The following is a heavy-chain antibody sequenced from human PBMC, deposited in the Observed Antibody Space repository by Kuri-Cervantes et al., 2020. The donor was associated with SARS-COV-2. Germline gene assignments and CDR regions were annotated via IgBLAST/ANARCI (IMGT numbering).Heavy chain of an antibody. J-gene: IGHJ6*02. V-gene: IGHV3-30*18. CDR2: ISYDGNYK. CDR3: AKDLRTMVRGIAYGMDV. CDR1: GFTFSGHW. D-gene: IGHD3-10*01. Sequence: GGSLRLSCAASGFTFSGHWIHWVRQAPGKGLEWVAVISYDGNYKYYADSVKGRFTISRDNSKNTLYLQMNSLRAEDTAVYYCAKDLRTMVRGIAYGMDVWGQGTSVTVSS.